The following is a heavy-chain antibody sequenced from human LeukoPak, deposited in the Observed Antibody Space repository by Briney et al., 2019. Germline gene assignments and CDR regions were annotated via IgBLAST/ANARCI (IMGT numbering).Heavy chain of an antibody. CDR3: ARDLTSSSTAYFHH. D-gene: IGHD6-6*01. CDR1: GFSFSIYT. CDR2: ISFSSESI. V-gene: IGHV3-21*01. Sequence: GGSLRLSCAASGFSFSIYTMTWVRQAPGRGLEWVSSISFSSESIYYADSVKGRFTISRDNAKNSLYLQMNSLRAEDTAVYYCARDLTSSSTAYFHHWGQGTLVTVSS. J-gene: IGHJ1*01.